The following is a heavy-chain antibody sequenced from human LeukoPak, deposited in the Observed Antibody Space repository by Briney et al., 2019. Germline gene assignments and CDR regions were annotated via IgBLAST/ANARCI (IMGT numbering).Heavy chain of an antibody. V-gene: IGHV3-21*01. CDR1: GSTFSSYS. J-gene: IGHJ4*02. Sequence: PGGSLRLSCAASGSTFSSYSMNWVRQAPGKGLEWVSSISSSSSYIYYADSVKGRFTISRDNAKNSLYLQMNSLRAEDTAVYYCARDLETGDFDYWGQGTLVTVSS. CDR3: ARDLETGDFDY. CDR2: ISSSSSYI. D-gene: IGHD7-27*01.